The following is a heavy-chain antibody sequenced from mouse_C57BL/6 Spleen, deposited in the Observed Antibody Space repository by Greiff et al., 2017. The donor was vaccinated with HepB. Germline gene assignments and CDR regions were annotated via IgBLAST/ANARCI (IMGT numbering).Heavy chain of an antibody. CDR2: IYPGNSDT. CDR1: GYTFTSYW. J-gene: IGHJ3*01. Sequence: VQLQQSGTVLARPGASVKMSCKTSGYTFTSYWMHWVKQRPGQGLEWIGAIYPGNSDTSYNQKFKGKAKLTAVTSASTAYMELSSLTNEDSAVYYGTRGGITTTGAGFAYWGQGTLVTVSA. CDR3: TRGGITTTGAGFAY. D-gene: IGHD2-4*01. V-gene: IGHV1-5*01.